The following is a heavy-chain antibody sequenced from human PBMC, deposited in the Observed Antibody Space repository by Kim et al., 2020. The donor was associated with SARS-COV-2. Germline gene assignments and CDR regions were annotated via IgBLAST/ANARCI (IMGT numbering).Heavy chain of an antibody. CDR3: ARARSDYDILTGYYGAYYFDY. CDR1: GFTVSSNY. CDR2: IYSGGST. D-gene: IGHD3-9*01. J-gene: IGHJ4*02. Sequence: GGSLRLSCAASGFTVSSNYMSWVRQAPGKGLEWVSVIYSGGSTYYADSVKGRFTISRDNSKNTLYLQMNSLRAEDTAVYYCARARSDYDILTGYYGAYYFDYWGQGTLVTVSS. V-gene: IGHV3-53*01.